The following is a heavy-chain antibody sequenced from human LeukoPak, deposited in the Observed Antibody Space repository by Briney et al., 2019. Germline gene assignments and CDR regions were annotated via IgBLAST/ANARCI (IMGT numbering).Heavy chain of an antibody. CDR2: IYTSGST. V-gene: IGHV4-61*02. D-gene: IGHD2-15*01. CDR1: GGSISSGSYY. Sequence: SETLSLTCTVSGGSISSGSYYWSWIRQPAGKGLEWIGRIYTSGSTNYNPSLKSRVTISVDTSKNQFSLKLSSVTAADTAVYYCARDQRYCSGGSCYSKPAEYWGQGTLVTVSS. CDR3: ARDQRYCSGGSCYSKPAEY. J-gene: IGHJ4*02.